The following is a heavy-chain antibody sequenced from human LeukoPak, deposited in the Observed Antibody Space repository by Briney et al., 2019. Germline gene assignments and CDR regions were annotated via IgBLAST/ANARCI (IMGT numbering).Heavy chain of an antibody. D-gene: IGHD2/OR15-2a*01. Sequence: GASVKVSCKASGYTFTGYYMHWVRQAPGQGLEWMGWINPNSGGTNYAQKFQGWVTMTRDTSISTAYMELSRLRSDDTAVYYCARSLGDYFHAFDIWGQGTMVAVSS. J-gene: IGHJ3*02. CDR2: INPNSGGT. V-gene: IGHV1-2*04. CDR1: GYTFTGYY. CDR3: ARSLGDYFHAFDI.